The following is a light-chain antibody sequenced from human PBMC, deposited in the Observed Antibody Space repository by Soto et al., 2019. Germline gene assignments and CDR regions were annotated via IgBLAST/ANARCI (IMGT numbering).Light chain of an antibody. V-gene: IGKV1-5*03. CDR1: QTISSW. CDR2: KAS. CDR3: QHYNCYSEA. J-gene: IGKJ1*01. Sequence: DIQMTQSPSTLSGSVGDRVTITCRASQTISSWLAWYQQKPGKAPKLLIYKASTLKSGVPSRFSGSGSGTEFTLTSSSLQPDDVATYYCQHYNCYSEAFGQGTKVELK.